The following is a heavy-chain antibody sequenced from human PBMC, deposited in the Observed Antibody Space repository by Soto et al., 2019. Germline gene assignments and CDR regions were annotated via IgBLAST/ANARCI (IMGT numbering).Heavy chain of an antibody. Sequence: SGPTLVNPPQTLTLTCTFSGFSLSTSGMCINWNRQPPGKALEWLALIDWDDNKYYSTSLKTRLTISKDTSKYQVVLTMTNMDPVDTATYYCARIRNTRGSGWYYFDYWGQGTLVTVSS. CDR2: IDWDDNK. J-gene: IGHJ4*02. CDR3: ARIRNTRGSGWYYFDY. V-gene: IGHV2-70*01. D-gene: IGHD6-19*01. CDR1: GFSLSTSGMC.